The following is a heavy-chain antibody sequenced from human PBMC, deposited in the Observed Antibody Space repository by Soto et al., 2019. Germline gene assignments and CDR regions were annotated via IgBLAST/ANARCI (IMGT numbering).Heavy chain of an antibody. CDR2: ISAYNGNT. CDR1: GYTFTSYG. D-gene: IGHD6-6*01. Sequence: ASVKVSCKASGYTFTSYGISWVRQAPGQGLEWMGWISAYNGNTNYAQKLQGRVTMTTDTSTSTAYMELRSLRSDDTAVYYCARDPNFQYSSSSWGAFDIWGQGTMVTVSS. CDR3: ARDPNFQYSSSSWGAFDI. V-gene: IGHV1-18*01. J-gene: IGHJ3*02.